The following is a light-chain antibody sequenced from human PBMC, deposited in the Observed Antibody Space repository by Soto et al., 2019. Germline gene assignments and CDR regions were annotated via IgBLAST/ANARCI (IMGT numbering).Light chain of an antibody. J-gene: IGLJ1*01. CDR2: EVR. Sequence: QSALTQPASVSGSPGQSITISCTGTSSDVGAYDYVSWYQQHPDKAPKLMIYEVRNRPSGVSNRFSGSKSVNTATLTISGLQADDEADYYCSSYTSSSTRVFGTGTKVTVL. CDR3: SSYTSSSTRV. CDR1: SSDVGAYDY. V-gene: IGLV2-14*03.